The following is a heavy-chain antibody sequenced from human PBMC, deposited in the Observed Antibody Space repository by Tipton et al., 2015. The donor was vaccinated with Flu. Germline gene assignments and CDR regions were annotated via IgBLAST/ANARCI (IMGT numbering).Heavy chain of an antibody. Sequence: SLRLSCTPSGFTFGDHPMTWVRQAPGRGLEWVGFVRSKTYGGTTKYAASVEGRFTIPRDDSKSIVYLQMNSLKPEDTAVYFCTRVGILVLPRTHGMDVWGQGTTVTVSS. V-gene: IGHV3-49*04. CDR2: VRSKTYGGTT. CDR3: TRVGILVLPRTHGMDV. D-gene: IGHD2-15*01. J-gene: IGHJ6*02. CDR1: GFTFGDHP.